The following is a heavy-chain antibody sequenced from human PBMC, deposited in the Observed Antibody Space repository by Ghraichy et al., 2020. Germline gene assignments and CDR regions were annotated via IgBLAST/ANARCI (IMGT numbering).Heavy chain of an antibody. CDR1: GFTFSSYS. D-gene: IGHD3-10*01. J-gene: IGHJ6*02. Sequence: GGSLRLSCAASGFTFSSYSMNWVRQAPGKGLEWVSYISSSSRTIYYADSVKGRFTISRDNAKNSLYLQMNSLRDEDTAVYYCARSNDYGSGGYDYYYGMDVWGQGTTVTVSS. CDR2: ISSSSRTI. CDR3: ARSNDYGSGGYDYYYGMDV. V-gene: IGHV3-48*02.